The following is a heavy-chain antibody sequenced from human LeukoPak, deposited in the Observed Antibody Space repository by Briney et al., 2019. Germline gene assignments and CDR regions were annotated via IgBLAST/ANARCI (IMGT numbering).Heavy chain of an antibody. CDR1: SGSISSNSYY. CDR3: ARRVPYGSASYELDT. V-gene: IGHV4-39*01. CDR2: INYSGST. D-gene: IGHD3-10*01. Sequence: PSETLSLTCTVSSGSISSNSYYWAWLRQPPGKGLEWLGSINYSGSTYYNPSLKSRVTMAVDTSKNQFSLRLSSVTAADTAVFYCARRVPYGSASYELDTWGQGTLVTVSS. J-gene: IGHJ5*02.